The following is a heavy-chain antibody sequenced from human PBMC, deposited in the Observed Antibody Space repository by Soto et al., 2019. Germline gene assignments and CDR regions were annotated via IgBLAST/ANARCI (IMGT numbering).Heavy chain of an antibody. CDR2: INRAGSEK. D-gene: IGHD3-16*01. CDR1: ESTVSRDW. CDR3: SGWGGDAF. J-gene: IGHJ4*02. Sequence: EVHLVESGGGLVQTGGSLRLSCAIFESTVSRDWMNWVRQAPGKGLEWVAHINRAGSEKYYVDSVKGRFTISRDNAKKSLYLEMNSTRPADTAMYYCSGWGGDAFGGQGTLFTVSS. V-gene: IGHV3-7*01.